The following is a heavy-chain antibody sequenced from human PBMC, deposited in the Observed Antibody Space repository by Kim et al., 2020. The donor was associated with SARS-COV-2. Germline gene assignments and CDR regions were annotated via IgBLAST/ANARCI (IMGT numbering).Heavy chain of an antibody. D-gene: IGHD5-18*01. V-gene: IGHV3-13*01. Sequence: SVKGRFTNSRENAKNSLYLQMNSRRAGDTAVYYCARGRQLSFYYYYGMDVWGQGTTVTVSS. J-gene: IGHJ6*02. CDR3: ARGRQLSFYYYYGMDV.